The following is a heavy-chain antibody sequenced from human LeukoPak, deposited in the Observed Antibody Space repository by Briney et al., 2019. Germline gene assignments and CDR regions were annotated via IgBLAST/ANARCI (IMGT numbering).Heavy chain of an antibody. CDR1: GYTLTELS. V-gene: IGHV1-24*01. D-gene: IGHD3-10*01. J-gene: IGHJ4*02. CDR2: FDPEDGET. Sequence: ASVKVSCKVSGYTLTELSMYWVRQAPGKGLEWMGGFDPEDGETIYAQKFQGRVTMTEDTSTDTAYMELSSLRSEDTAVYYCATGYYGSGSRRKQYYFDYWGQGTLVTVSS. CDR3: ATGYYGSGSRRKQYYFDY.